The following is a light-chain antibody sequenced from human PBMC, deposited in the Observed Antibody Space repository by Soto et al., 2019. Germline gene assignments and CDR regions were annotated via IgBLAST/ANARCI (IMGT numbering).Light chain of an antibody. CDR1: QGIRGN. Sequence: DIQLTQSPSFLSASVGDRITITCRASQGIRGNLAWYQQKPGKAPKLLISAASSLQSGVPPRFSGSGSATEFTLTISCLQPEDFATYYCQQLNDYPLTFGGGTKVEIK. CDR3: QQLNDYPLT. CDR2: AAS. J-gene: IGKJ4*01. V-gene: IGKV1-9*01.